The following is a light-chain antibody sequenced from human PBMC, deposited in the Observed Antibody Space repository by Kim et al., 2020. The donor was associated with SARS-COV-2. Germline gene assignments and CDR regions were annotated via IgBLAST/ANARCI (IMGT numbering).Light chain of an antibody. CDR3: QQYDNWPPYT. V-gene: IGKV3-15*01. CDR2: GAS. Sequence: EIVMTQSQATLSVSPGERATLSCRASQSVRSNLAWYQQKPGQAPSLLIYGASTRATGIPARFSGGGSGTEFTLTINSLQSEDFALYFCQQYDNWPPYTFGQGTKLEI. J-gene: IGKJ2*01. CDR1: QSVRSN.